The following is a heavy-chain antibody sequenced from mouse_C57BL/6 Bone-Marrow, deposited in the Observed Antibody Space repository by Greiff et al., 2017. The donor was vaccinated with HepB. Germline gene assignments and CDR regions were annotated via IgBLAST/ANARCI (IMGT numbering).Heavy chain of an antibody. CDR1: GYSFTDYN. V-gene: IGHV1-39*01. Sequence: EVQLQQSGPELVKPGASVKISCKASGYSFTDYNMNWVKQSNGKSLEWIGVINPNYGTTRYTQKFKGKATLTVDQSSSTAYMQLNSLTYEDSAVYYCAQEGRTGRGFAYWGQGTLVTVSA. J-gene: IGHJ3*01. CDR3: AQEGRTGRGFAY. CDR2: INPNYGTT.